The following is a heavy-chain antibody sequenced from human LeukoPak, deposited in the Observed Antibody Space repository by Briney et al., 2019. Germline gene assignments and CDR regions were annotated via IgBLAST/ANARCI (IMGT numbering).Heavy chain of an antibody. V-gene: IGHV1-2*02. J-gene: IGHJ3*02. CDR1: GYTFTGYY. CDR3: ARDPGDNSDRGAFTI. D-gene: IGHD3-22*01. CDR2: INPNSGGT. Sequence: ASVKVSCKASGYTFTGYYMDWVRQPPGQGLEWMGWINPNSGGTNYAQKFQGRVTMTRDTSISTAYMELSRLRSDDPAVYYCARDPGDNSDRGAFTISSEGTLVTLP.